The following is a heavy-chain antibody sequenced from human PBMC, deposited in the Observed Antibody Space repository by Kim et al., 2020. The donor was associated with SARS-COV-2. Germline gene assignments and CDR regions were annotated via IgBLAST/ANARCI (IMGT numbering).Heavy chain of an antibody. CDR2: IKQDGSEK. J-gene: IGHJ4*02. Sequence: GGSLRLSCAASGFTFSSYWMSWVRQAPGKGLEWVANIKQDGSEKYYVDSVKGRFTISRDNAKNSLYLQMNSLRAEDTAVYYCAAGREAATYYFHYWGQGTLVTVSS. V-gene: IGHV3-7*01. D-gene: IGHD6-13*01. CDR3: AAGREAATYYFHY. CDR1: GFTFSSYW.